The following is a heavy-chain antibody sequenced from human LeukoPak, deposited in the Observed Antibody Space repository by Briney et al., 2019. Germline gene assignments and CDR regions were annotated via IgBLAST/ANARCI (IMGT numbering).Heavy chain of an antibody. D-gene: IGHD1-26*01. Sequence: GGSLRLSCAASGFTFSSYEMNWVRQAPGKGLEWVSNISSGGSTIYYADSVKGRFTISRDNAKNSLYLQVNSLRDEDTAVYYCARNPSRVGIDYWGQGTLVTVSS. CDR3: ARNPSRVGIDY. J-gene: IGHJ4*02. CDR1: GFTFSSYE. CDR2: ISSGGSTI. V-gene: IGHV3-48*03.